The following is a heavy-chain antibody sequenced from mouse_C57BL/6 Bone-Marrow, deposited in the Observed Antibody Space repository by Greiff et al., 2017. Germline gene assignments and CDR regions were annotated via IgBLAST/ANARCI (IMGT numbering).Heavy chain of an antibody. CDR2: INPGSGGT. CDR3: AREGRYFDV. V-gene: IGHV1-54*01. CDR1: GYAFTNYL. J-gene: IGHJ1*03. Sequence: VQLQQSGAELVRPGTSVKVSCKASGYAFTNYLIEWVKQRPGQGLEWIGVINPGSGGTNYNEKFKGKATLTADKSSSTAYMQLSSLTSEDSAVYFCAREGRYFDVWGTGTTVTVSS.